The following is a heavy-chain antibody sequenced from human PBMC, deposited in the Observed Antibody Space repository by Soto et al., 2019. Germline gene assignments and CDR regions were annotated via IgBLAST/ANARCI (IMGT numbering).Heavy chain of an antibody. CDR3: AAQTPYYDFWSGYYTYYYYYGMDV. D-gene: IGHD3-3*01. CDR1: GYTFTSYD. J-gene: IGHJ6*02. V-gene: IGHV1-8*01. Sequence: GASVKVSCKASGYTFTSYDINWVRQATGQGLEWKGWMNPNSGNTGYAQKFQGRVTMTGNTSISTAYMELSSLRSEDTAVYYCAAQTPYYDFWSGYYTYYYYYGMDVWGQGTTVTVSS. CDR2: MNPNSGNT.